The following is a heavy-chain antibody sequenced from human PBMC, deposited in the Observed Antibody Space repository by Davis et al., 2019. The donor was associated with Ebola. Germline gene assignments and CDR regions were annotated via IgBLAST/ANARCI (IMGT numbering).Heavy chain of an antibody. Sequence: PGGSLRLSCAASGFTFDDYAMYWVRQSPGKGLEWVSTISGSGSSTYYAESVKGRFTISRDASKNTLSLQMNSLRSEDTGIYYCAKDIGVSYSGDRYFDSWGQGTPVTVSS. V-gene: IGHV3-23*01. CDR3: AKDIGVSYSGDRYFDS. D-gene: IGHD2-21*02. CDR2: ISGSGSST. CDR1: GFTFDDYA. J-gene: IGHJ4*02.